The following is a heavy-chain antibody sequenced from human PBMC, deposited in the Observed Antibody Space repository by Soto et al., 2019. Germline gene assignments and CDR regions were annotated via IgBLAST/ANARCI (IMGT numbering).Heavy chain of an antibody. D-gene: IGHD6-19*01. CDR3: AKGGRAVAGVYYYGMDV. Sequence: EVQLLESGGGLVQPGGSLRLSCAASGFTFSSYAMSWVRQAPGKGLEWVSAISGSGGSTYYADSVKGRFTISRDNSKNKLYLQMNSLRAEDTAVYYCAKGGRAVAGVYYYGMDVWGQGTTVTVSS. J-gene: IGHJ6*02. V-gene: IGHV3-23*01. CDR2: ISGSGGST. CDR1: GFTFSSYA.